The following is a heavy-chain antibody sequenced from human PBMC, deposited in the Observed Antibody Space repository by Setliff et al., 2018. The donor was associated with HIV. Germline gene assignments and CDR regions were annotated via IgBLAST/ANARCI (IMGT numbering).Heavy chain of an antibody. V-gene: IGHV4-39*01. CDR1: GGSVIKDNFY. CDR2: LYDTGRT. Sequence: SETLSLTCSVSGGSVIKDNFYWGWIRQAPTKGLEWIGTLYDTGRTYYNPPLKSRVSIFVDTTKNEFSLNLRSVTAADTAVYFCARATGPRFYFDYWGQGTLVTVSS. J-gene: IGHJ4*02. D-gene: IGHD3-16*01. CDR3: ARATGPRFYFDY.